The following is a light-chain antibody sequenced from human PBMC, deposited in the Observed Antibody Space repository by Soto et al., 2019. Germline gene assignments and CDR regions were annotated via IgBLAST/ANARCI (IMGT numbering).Light chain of an antibody. CDR3: QQYGNSPLT. J-gene: IGKJ4*01. V-gene: IGKV3-11*01. CDR1: QSVGSY. Sequence: EIVLIQSPATLSLSPGERATLSCRASQSVGSYLAWYQHKPGQAPRLLISDASNRATGIPARFSGSGSETDFTLTISRLEPEDFAVYFCQQYGNSPLTFGGGTKVDIK. CDR2: DAS.